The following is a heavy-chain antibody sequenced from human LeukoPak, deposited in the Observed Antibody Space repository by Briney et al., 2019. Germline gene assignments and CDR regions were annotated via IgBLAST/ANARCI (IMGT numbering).Heavy chain of an antibody. CDR3: AKIGGGSSRASYYYFYMDV. CDR2: IYYSGST. J-gene: IGHJ6*03. Sequence: SETLSLTCTVSGGSISSNYWSWIRQPPGAGLEWIGYIYYSGSTNYNPSLKSRVIISVDTSKNQFSLKLSSMTAADTAMYFCAKIGGGSSRASYYYFYMDVWGKGTTVTVSS. V-gene: IGHV4-59*01. D-gene: IGHD1-26*01. CDR1: GGSISSNY.